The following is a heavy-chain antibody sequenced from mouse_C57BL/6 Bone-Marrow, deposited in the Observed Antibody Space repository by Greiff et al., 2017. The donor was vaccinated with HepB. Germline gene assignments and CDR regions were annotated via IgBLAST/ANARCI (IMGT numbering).Heavy chain of an antibody. CDR2: IWWDDDK. CDR1: GFSLSTFGMG. Sequence: QVTLKECGPGILQPSQTLSLTCYFSGFSLSTFGMGVGWFRQPSGEGLEWLAHIWWDDDKYYNPALKSRLTISKDTSKNQVFLKIANVDTADTATYYCARIALYSNTSWFAYWGQGTLVTVSA. CDR3: ARIALYSNTSWFAY. J-gene: IGHJ3*01. D-gene: IGHD2-5*01. V-gene: IGHV8-8*01.